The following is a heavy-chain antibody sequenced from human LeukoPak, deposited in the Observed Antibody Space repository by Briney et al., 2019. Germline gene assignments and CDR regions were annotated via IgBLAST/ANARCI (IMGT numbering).Heavy chain of an antibody. CDR3: AKALRITIFGVVPPFDP. V-gene: IGHV3-30*02. J-gene: IGHJ5*02. Sequence: PGGSLRLSCAASGFTFSSYGMHWVRQAPGKGLECVAFIRYDGSNKYYADSVKGRFTISRDNSKNTLYLQMNSLRAEDTAVYYCAKALRITIFGVVPPFDPWGQGTLVTVSS. CDR2: IRYDGSNK. CDR1: GFTFSSYG. D-gene: IGHD3-3*01.